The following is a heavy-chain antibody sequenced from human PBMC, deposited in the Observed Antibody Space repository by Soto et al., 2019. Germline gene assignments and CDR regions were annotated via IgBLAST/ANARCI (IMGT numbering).Heavy chain of an antibody. Sequence: KSSETLSLTCTVSGGSISSHYWSWIRQPPGKGLEWIGYIYYSGSTKYKPSLKSRVTISVDTPKNQVSLKLSSVTAADTAVYYCARAYDSSILFDQWGQGILVTVAS. V-gene: IGHV4-59*11. CDR2: IYYSGST. J-gene: IGHJ4*02. CDR3: ARAYDSSILFDQ. D-gene: IGHD3-22*01. CDR1: GGSISSHY.